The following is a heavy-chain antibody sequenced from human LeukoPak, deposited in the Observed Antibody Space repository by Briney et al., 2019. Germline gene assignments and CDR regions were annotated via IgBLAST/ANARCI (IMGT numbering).Heavy chain of an antibody. CDR2: INPNSGGT. D-gene: IGHD2-2*01. CDR1: GYTFTGYY. J-gene: IGHJ4*02. Sequence: ASVKVSCKASGYTFTGYYMHWVRQAPGQGLEWMGWINPNSGGTNYAQKFQGRVTMTRDTSISTAYMELSRLRSDDTAVYYCARDGDIVVVSAAFDYWGQGTLVTVSS. CDR3: ARDGDIVVVSAAFDY. V-gene: IGHV1-2*02.